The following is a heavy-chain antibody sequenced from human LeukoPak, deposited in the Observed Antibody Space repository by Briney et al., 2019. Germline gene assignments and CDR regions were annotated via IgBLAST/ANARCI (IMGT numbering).Heavy chain of an antibody. D-gene: IGHD3-3*01. CDR1: GGSISSGSYY. V-gene: IGHV4-61*02. CDR2: IYTSGST. Sequence: SETLSLTCTVSGGSISSGSYYWSWIRQPAGKGLEWIGRIYTSGSTNYNPSLKSRVTISVDTPKNQFSLKVRSVTAADTAVYYCAGWSGYYRVDYWGQRTLVTVSS. J-gene: IGHJ4*02. CDR3: AGWSGYYRVDY.